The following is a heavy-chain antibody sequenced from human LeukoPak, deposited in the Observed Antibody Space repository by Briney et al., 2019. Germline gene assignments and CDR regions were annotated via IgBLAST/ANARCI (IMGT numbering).Heavy chain of an antibody. D-gene: IGHD6-13*01. J-gene: IGHJ4*02. CDR2: MYHSGST. Sequence: PSETLSLTCAVSGYSISSSYYWGWIRQPPGKGLEWIGSMYHSGSTYYDSSLKSRLTISVDTSKNQFSLKLSSVTAADTAVYYCARVRHSSSWTLFDYWGQGTLVTVSS. V-gene: IGHV4-38-2*01. CDR3: ARVRHSSSWTLFDY. CDR1: GYSISSSYY.